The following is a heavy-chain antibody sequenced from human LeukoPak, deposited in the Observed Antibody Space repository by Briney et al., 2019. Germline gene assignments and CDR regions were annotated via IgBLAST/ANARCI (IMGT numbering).Heavy chain of an antibody. CDR3: AKVHSSGYYGWDAFDI. V-gene: IGHV3-23*01. CDR2: ISASDGST. CDR1: GFTFSSYA. Sequence: GGSLRLSCAASGFTFSSYAMNWVRQAPGKGLEWVSGISASDGSTYYADSVKGRFTISRDNSKNTLYLQMNTLRAEDTAIYYCAKVHSSGYYGWDAFDIWGQGTMVTVSS. D-gene: IGHD6-19*01. J-gene: IGHJ3*02.